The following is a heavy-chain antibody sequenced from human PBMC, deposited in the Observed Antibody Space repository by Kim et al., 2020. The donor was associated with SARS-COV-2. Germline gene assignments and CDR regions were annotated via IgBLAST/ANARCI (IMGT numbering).Heavy chain of an antibody. V-gene: IGHV3-30*18. CDR1: GFTFSSYG. J-gene: IGHJ5*02. Sequence: GGSLRLSCAASGFTFSSYGMHWVRQAPGKGLEWVAVISYDGSNKYYADSVKGRFTISRDNSKNTLYLQMNSLRAEDTAVYYCAKDLGYGGNSGFDPWGQGTLVTVSS. CDR2: ISYDGSNK. D-gene: IGHD4-17*01. CDR3: AKDLGYGGNSGFDP.